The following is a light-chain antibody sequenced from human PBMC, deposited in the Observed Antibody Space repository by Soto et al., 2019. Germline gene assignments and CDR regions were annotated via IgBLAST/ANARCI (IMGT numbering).Light chain of an antibody. V-gene: IGKV1-5*01. CDR3: QQYNSYSRT. CDR1: QNIDDW. CDR2: DAS. J-gene: IGKJ1*01. Sequence: DIQMTQSPSTLSASVGDRVSITCRASQNIDDWLAWYQQKPGKAPKLLMYDASTLTSGVPSRFSGSRSGTEFTLTISSLQPDDFATYYCQQYNSYSRTFGQGTKVDIK.